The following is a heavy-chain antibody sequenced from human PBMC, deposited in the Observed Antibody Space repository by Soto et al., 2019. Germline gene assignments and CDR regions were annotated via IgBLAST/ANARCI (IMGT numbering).Heavy chain of an antibody. J-gene: IGHJ5*01. V-gene: IGHV3-23*01. D-gene: IGHD6-19*01. CDR1: GFTFSNSA. CDR3: AAGGQWLDVYFES. Sequence: GGSLRLSCTASGFTFSNSAMTWVRQAPGKGLEWVSIISASGRGTYHAASVKGRFTISRDNSKETLYLQMTRLRAEDTATYYCAAGGQWLDVYFESWGQGTQVTVSS. CDR2: ISASGRGT.